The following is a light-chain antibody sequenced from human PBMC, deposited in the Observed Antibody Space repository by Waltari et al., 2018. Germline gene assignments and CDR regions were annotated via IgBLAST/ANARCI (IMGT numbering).Light chain of an antibody. J-gene: IGKJ1*01. CDR1: QSVLYSSHNKNY. CDR3: QQYYSTPWT. V-gene: IGKV4-1*01. Sequence: DLVMTQSPDSLAVSLGERATINCKSSQSVLYSSHNKNYFAWYQQKPGQPPKLLIYGASTRESGVPDRFSGSGSGTDFTLTISSLQAEDVAVYYCQQYYSTPWTFGQGTKVEIK. CDR2: GAS.